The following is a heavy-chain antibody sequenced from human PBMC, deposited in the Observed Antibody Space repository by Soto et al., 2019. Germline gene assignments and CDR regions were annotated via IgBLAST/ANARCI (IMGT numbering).Heavy chain of an antibody. CDR2: IKQDGSEK. CDR1: GFTVSSYW. J-gene: IGHJ4*02. V-gene: IGHV3-7*05. Sequence: GGSLRLSCAASGFTVSSYWMSWVRQAPGKGLEWVANIKQDGSEKYYVDSVKGRFTISRDNAKNSLYLQMNSLRAEDTAVYYCARDRGEAAPAGDYWGQGTLVTVSS. CDR3: ARDRGEAAPAGDY. D-gene: IGHD6-6*01.